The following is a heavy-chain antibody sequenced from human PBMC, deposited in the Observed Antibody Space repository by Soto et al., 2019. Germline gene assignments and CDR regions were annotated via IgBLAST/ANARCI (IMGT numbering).Heavy chain of an antibody. D-gene: IGHD6-19*01. J-gene: IGHJ5*02. V-gene: IGHV2-5*02. CDR1: GFSLSTSGVA. CDR2: IYWDDDK. CDR3: ARPITYNRGWFQNWFDP. Sequence: QITLKESAPTLVKPTQTLTLTCTFSGFSLSTSGVAVGWIRQPPGKALEWLAVIYWDDDKLYTPSLKSRLTPPQEHPQNPVVLTFNNLDPADTAPFYCARPITYNRGWFQNWFDPWGQGTLVTVSS.